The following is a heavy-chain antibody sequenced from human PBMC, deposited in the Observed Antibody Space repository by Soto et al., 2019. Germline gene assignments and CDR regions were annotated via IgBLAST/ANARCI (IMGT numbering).Heavy chain of an antibody. Sequence: QVQLQESGPGLVKPSQTLSLTCTVSGGSISSGGYYWSWIRQHPGKGLEWIGYIYYSGSTYYNPPLQSRVTISVDKSKNQFSLKLSSLTAADTAGYYCARARVVVVTSRGGLDYWGQGTLVTVSS. J-gene: IGHJ4*02. CDR3: ARARVVVVTSRGGLDY. V-gene: IGHV4-31*03. CDR1: GGSISSGGYY. D-gene: IGHD3-22*01. CDR2: IYYSGST.